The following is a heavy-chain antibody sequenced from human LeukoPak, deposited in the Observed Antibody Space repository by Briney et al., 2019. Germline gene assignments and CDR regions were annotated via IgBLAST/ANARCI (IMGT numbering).Heavy chain of an antibody. CDR1: GGSISSDSYY. D-gene: IGHD3-22*01. CDR3: ARAERTVYYDSSGYLGV. Sequence: SETLSLTRTVSGGSISSDSYYWAWIRQPPGKGLEWIASIYYSGSTYYNPSLKSRVTISVDTSRNQFSLKLSSVTAADTAVYYCARAERTVYYDSSGYLGVWGQGTLVTVSS. J-gene: IGHJ4*02. V-gene: IGHV4-39*01. CDR2: IYYSGST.